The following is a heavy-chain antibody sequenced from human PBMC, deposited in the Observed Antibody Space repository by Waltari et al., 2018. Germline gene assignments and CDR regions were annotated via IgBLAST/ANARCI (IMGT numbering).Heavy chain of an antibody. D-gene: IGHD2-2*03. Sequence: VQLVESGGGLVQPGGSLKLSCAASGFTFSGSAMDWVRQASGKGLEWMGIINPSGGSTSYAQKFQGRVTMTRDTSTSTVYMELSSLRSEDTAVYYCARVDGPGGFDYWGQGTLVTVSS. V-gene: IGHV1-46*01. CDR2: INPSGGST. J-gene: IGHJ4*02. CDR3: ARVDGPGGFDY. CDR1: GFTFSGSA.